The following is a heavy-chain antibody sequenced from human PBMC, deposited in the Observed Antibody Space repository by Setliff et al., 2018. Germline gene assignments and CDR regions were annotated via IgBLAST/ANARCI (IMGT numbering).Heavy chain of an antibody. Sequence: ASVKVSCKASGYTFTSYHMHWARQAPGQGLEWMGIVFHTGDNTIYAQMFQGRVTMTRDTSTSTVYMELSSLRSEDTAVYYCAREKPHTYNFDYWGQETPVTVSS. CDR3: AREKPHTYNFDY. CDR2: VFHTGDNT. CDR1: GYTFTSYH. V-gene: IGHV1-46*01. D-gene: IGHD1-1*01. J-gene: IGHJ4*02.